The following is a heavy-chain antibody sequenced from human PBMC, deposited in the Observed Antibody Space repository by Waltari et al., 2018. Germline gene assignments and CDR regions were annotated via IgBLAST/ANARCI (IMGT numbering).Heavy chain of an antibody. CDR3: ARKGGTGYPYGPFYYDH. V-gene: IGHV3-74*01. J-gene: IGHJ4*02. Sequence: EVHLVESGGGLVQPGGSLRLSCAASDFSFGDSWMHWVRQVPGRGLEWVSRINVDGGYISYADSVRGRFTISRDNAESTVYPHLNNLRVDDTAVYFCARKGGTGYPYGPFYYDHWGQGTLVNVSS. CDR2: INVDGGYI. D-gene: IGHD3-9*01. CDR1: DFSFGDSW.